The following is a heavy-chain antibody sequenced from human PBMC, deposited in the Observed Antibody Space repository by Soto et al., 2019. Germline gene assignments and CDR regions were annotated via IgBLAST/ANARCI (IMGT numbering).Heavy chain of an antibody. CDR3: ARGGQWDFLSDY. CDR1: GYSFTRYY. CDR2: ISDYNGNT. Sequence: QVQLVQSGAEVKKPGASVKVSCKASGYSFTRYYINWVRQAPGQGIEWMGWISDYNGNTRYEEKLQGRVTLTTDTSTSTAYMELRSLRSDDTAVYFCARGGQWDFLSDYWGQGTLVTVSS. V-gene: IGHV1-18*01. J-gene: IGHJ4*02. D-gene: IGHD1-26*01.